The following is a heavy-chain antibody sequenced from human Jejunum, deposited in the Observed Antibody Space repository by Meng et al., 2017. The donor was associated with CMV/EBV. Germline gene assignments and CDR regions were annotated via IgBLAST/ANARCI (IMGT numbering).Heavy chain of an antibody. Sequence: VSGGSISSCSYYWGWIRQPPGKGLEWIGSIYYSGSTYYNPSLKSRVTISVDTSKNQFSLKLSSVTAADTAVYYCAVDYGDYYFDFWGQGTLVTVSS. V-gene: IGHV4-39*01. CDR2: IYYSGST. CDR1: GGSISSCSYY. CDR3: AVDYGDYYFDF. D-gene: IGHD4-17*01. J-gene: IGHJ4*02.